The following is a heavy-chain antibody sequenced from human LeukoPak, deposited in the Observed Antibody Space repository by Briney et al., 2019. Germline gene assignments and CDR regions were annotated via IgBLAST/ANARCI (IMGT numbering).Heavy chain of an antibody. CDR1: GGSISSYY. D-gene: IGHD4-23*01. J-gene: IGHJ4*02. V-gene: IGHV4-34*01. CDR2: INHSGST. CDR3: ARTPYGGNPTLS. Sequence: SETLSLTCTVSGGSISSYYWSWIRQPPGKGLEWIGEINHSGSTNYNPSLKSRVTISVDTSKNQFSLKLSSVTAADTAVYYCARTPYGGNPTLSWGQGTLVTVSS.